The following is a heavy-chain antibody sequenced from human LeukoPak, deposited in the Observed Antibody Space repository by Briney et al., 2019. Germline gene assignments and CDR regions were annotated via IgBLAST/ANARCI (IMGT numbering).Heavy chain of an antibody. CDR2: INHSGST. CDR3: ARGRGWQLVTTPFDY. Sequence: SETLSLTCTVSGGSVSSGSYYWSWIRQPPGKGLEWIGEINHSGSTNYNPSLKSRVTISVDTSKNQFSLKLSSVTAADTAVYYCARGRGWQLVTTPFDYWGQGTLVTVSS. CDR1: GGSVSSGSYY. J-gene: IGHJ4*02. V-gene: IGHV4-61*01. D-gene: IGHD6-13*01.